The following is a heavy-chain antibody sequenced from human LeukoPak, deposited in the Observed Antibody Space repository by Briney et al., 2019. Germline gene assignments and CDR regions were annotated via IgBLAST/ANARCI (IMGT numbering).Heavy chain of an antibody. V-gene: IGHV3-13*01. CDR3: AKEQDAFDI. J-gene: IGHJ3*02. CDR1: GFMFSSYD. Sequence: GGSLRLSCSASGFMFSSYDMHWVRQAAGRGLEWVSGIGTSADTYYPASVKGRFTISRENAKNSLYLQMNSLRAEDTAVYYCAKEQDAFDIWGQGTMVTVSS. CDR2: IGTSADT.